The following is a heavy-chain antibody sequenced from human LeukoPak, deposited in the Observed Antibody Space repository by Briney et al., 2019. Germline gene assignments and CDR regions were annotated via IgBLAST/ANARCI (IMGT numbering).Heavy chain of an antibody. V-gene: IGHV3-48*03. D-gene: IGHD3-3*01. CDR2: ISRSGSTI. CDR1: GFTLSSSE. J-gene: IGHJ5*02. Sequence: PGGSLRLSCAASGFTLSSSEMNWVRQAPGKGLEWVSYISRSGSTIFYADYVKGRFTISRDNSKNTLYLQMDSLRAEDTAVYYCARGGWSGYYPVSWFDPWGQGTLVTVSS. CDR3: ARGGWSGYYPVSWFDP.